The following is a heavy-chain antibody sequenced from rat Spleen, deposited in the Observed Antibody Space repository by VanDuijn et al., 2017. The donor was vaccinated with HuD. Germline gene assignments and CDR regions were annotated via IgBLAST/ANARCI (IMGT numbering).Heavy chain of an antibody. J-gene: IGHJ2*01. V-gene: IGHV5S13*01. CDR1: GFTFSNYG. Sequence: EVQLVESGGGLVQPGRSLKLSCAASGFTFSNYGMAWVRQAPTKGLEWIASISNTGRNTYYADSVRGRFTVSRDNAESTLYLQMNSLRSEDTATYYCTSDNNWGYWGQGVMVTVSS. D-gene: IGHD1-10*01. CDR2: ISNTGRNT. CDR3: TSDNNWGY.